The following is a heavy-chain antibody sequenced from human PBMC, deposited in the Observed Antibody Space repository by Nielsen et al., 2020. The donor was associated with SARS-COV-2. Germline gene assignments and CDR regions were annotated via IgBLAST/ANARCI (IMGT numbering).Heavy chain of an antibody. J-gene: IGHJ4*02. V-gene: IGHV3-30*04. Sequence: GESLKISCAASGFTFSSYAMHWVRQAPGKGLEWVAVISYDGSNKYYADSVKGRFTISRDNSKNTLYLQMNSLRAEDTAVYYCARGLPENWGQGTLVTVSS. CDR3: ARGLPEN. CDR2: ISYDGSNK. CDR1: GFTFSSYA.